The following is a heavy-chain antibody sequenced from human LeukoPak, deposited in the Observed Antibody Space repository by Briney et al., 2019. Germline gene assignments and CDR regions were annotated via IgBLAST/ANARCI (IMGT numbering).Heavy chain of an antibody. V-gene: IGHV3-7*01. Sequence: GGSLRLSCAASGFTFRSYAMSWVRQAPGKGLEWVASIKEDEIEIHYVDSVKGRFTISRDNAQNSLYLQMNSLRVEDTAVYYCARGGSRYFDPWGQGTLVTVSS. CDR2: IKEDEIEI. J-gene: IGHJ4*02. CDR3: ARGGSRYFDP. CDR1: GFTFRSYA. D-gene: IGHD3-10*01.